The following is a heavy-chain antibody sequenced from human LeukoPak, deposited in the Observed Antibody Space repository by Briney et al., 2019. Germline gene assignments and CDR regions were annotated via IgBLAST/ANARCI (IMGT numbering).Heavy chain of an antibody. D-gene: IGHD1-26*01. CDR3: ARALRWDPRWEYYFDY. J-gene: IGHJ4*02. V-gene: IGHV3-64*01. Sequence: GGSLRLSCAASGFTFSSYAMHWVRQAPGKGLEYVSAISSNGGSTYYANSVKGRFTISRDNSKNTLYLQMGSLRAEDMAVYYCARALRWDPRWEYYFDYWGQGTLVTVSS. CDR2: ISSNGGST. CDR1: GFTFSSYA.